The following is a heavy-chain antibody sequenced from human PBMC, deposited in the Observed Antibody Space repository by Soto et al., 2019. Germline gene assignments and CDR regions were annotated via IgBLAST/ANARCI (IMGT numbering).Heavy chain of an antibody. CDR3: AKDTGSGSYWGYYYYGMDV. CDR1: GFTFSSYA. CDR2: ISGSGGST. Sequence: PGGSLRLSFAACGFTFSSYAMSWVRQAPGKGLEWVSAISGSGGSTYYADSVKGRFTISRDNSKNTLYLQMNSLRAEDTAVYYCAKDTGSGSYWGYYYYGMDVWGQGTTVTVSS. J-gene: IGHJ6*02. V-gene: IGHV3-23*01. D-gene: IGHD3-10*01.